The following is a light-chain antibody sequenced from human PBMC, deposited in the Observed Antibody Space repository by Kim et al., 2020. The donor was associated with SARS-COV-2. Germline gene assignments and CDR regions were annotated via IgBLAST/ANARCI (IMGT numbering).Light chain of an antibody. CDR2: QDT. CDR1: KLGHKY. CDR3: QAWASNTAHYV. V-gene: IGLV3-1*01. J-gene: IGLJ1*01. Sequence: SYELTQPPSVSVSPGQTASISCSGDKLGHKYACWYQQKPGQSPVLVIYQDTKRPSGIPERFSGSNSGNTATLTISGTQATDEADYYCQAWASNTAHYVFG.